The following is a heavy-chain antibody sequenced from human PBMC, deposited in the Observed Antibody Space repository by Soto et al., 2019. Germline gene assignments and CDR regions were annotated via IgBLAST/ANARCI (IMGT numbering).Heavy chain of an antibody. D-gene: IGHD2-21*01. J-gene: IGHJ4*02. CDR3: ARLGSGGDLDY. Sequence: QVQLQQWGAGLLKPSETLSLTCAVYGGSFSGYYWSWIRQPPGKGLEWIGEINHSGSTNYNPSLKSRVTISVDTSKNQFSLKLSSVTAADTAVYYCARLGSGGDLDYWGQGTLVTVSS. CDR1: GGSFSGYY. V-gene: IGHV4-34*01. CDR2: INHSGST.